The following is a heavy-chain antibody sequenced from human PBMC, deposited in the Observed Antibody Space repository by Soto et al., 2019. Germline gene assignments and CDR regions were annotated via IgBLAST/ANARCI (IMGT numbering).Heavy chain of an antibody. D-gene: IGHD2-8*02. V-gene: IGHV1-18*04. CDR1: GYTFTTYS. Sequence: QVQLVQSGAEVKRPGASVNVSCKASGYTFTTYSLSWVRQAPGQGLEWMGWISPFNGDATYAQKFQDRVTLTTDTSTSTAYRELRRLRDDDTAVYYCARVADIVLIPALDYWGRGTLVIVSS. J-gene: IGHJ4*02. CDR2: ISPFNGDA. CDR3: ARVADIVLIPALDY.